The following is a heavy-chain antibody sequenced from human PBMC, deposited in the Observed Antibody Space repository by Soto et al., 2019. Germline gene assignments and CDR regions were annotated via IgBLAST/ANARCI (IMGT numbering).Heavy chain of an antibody. V-gene: IGHV1-2*04. CDR1: GYSFTDYH. Sequence: ASVKVYCKASGYSFTDYHIHWVRQAPGQVLEWLGRINPKSGGTSTAQKFQGWVTMTRDRSISTVYMELTRLRSDDTAVYFCARGHSTDCSNGVCSFFYNHEMDVWGQGTTVTVSS. J-gene: IGHJ6*02. CDR2: INPKSGGT. D-gene: IGHD2-8*01. CDR3: ARGHSTDCSNGVCSFFYNHEMDV.